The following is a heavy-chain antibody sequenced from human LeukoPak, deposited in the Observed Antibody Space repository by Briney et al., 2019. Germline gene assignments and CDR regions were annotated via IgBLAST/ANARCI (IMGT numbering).Heavy chain of an antibody. CDR2: FDPEDGET. V-gene: IGHV1-24*01. J-gene: IGHJ4*02. D-gene: IGHD2-21*02. Sequence: ASVKVSCKVSRYTLTELFMHWVRPAPGKGVEWMGGFDPEDGETIYAQKFQGRVTMTEDTSTDTAYMELSSLRSEDTAVYYCATVPAYCGGDCYPGYYFDYWGQGTLVTVSS. CDR1: RYTLTELF. CDR3: ATVPAYCGGDCYPGYYFDY.